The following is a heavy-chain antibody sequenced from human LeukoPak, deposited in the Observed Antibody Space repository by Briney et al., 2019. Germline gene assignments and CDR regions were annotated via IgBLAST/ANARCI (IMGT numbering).Heavy chain of an antibody. J-gene: IGHJ4*02. D-gene: IGHD3-9*01. CDR3: TTDLYDILTGYPPGY. CDR2: IKSKTDGGTT. Sequence: GGSLRLSCAASGFTFSNAWMSWVRQAPGKGLEWVGRIKSKTDGGTTDYAAPVKGRFTISRDDSKNTLYLQMNRLKTEDTAVYYCTTDLYDILTGYPPGYWGQGTLVTVSS. V-gene: IGHV3-15*01. CDR1: GFTFSNAW.